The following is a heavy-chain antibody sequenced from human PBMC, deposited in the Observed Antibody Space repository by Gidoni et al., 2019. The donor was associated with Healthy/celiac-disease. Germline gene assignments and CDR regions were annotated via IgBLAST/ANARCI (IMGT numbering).Heavy chain of an antibody. V-gene: IGHV3-15*07. J-gene: IGHJ4*02. CDR3: TTDRLPDQGWLQLPPPHAFDY. D-gene: IGHD5-12*01. CDR1: CFSFRNPC. CDR2: IKSKTDGGTT. Sequence: EVQLVESGGGLVKPGGSLRLPCAASCFSFRNPCTNWVRQAPGKGLEWVGRIKSKTDGGTTDYAATVKGRFTISRDDSKNTLYLQMNSLKTEDTAVYYCTTDRLPDQGWLQLPPPHAFDYWGQGTLVTVSS.